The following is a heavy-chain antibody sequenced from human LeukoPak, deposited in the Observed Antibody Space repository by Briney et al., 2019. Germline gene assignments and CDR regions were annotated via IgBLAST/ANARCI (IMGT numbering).Heavy chain of an antibody. D-gene: IGHD6-6*01. Sequence: SVKVSCKASGYTFTGYYMHWVRQAPGQGLEWMGGIIPIFGTANYAQKFQGRVTITTDESTSTAYMELSSLRSEDTAVYYCATEEYSSSPGRYHFDYWGQGTLVTVSS. CDR2: IIPIFGTA. CDR3: ATEEYSSSPGRYHFDY. V-gene: IGHV1-69*05. CDR1: GYTFTGYY. J-gene: IGHJ4*02.